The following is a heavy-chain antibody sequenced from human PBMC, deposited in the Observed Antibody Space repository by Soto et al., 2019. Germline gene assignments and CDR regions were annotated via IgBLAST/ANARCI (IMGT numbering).Heavy chain of an antibody. CDR3: ARVRYSYGLDWFDP. CDR2: IYYSGST. CDR1: GGSISSGGYY. J-gene: IGHJ5*02. D-gene: IGHD5-18*01. Sequence: SETLSLTCTVSGGSISSGGYYWSWIRQHPGKGLEWIGYIYYSGSTYYNPSLKSRVTISVDTSKNQFSLKLSSVTAADTAVYYCARVRYSYGLDWFDPWGQGTLVTVSS. V-gene: IGHV4-31*03.